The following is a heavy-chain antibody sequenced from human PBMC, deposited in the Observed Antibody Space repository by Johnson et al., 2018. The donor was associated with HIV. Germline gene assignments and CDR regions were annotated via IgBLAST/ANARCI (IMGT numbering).Heavy chain of an antibody. D-gene: IGHD6-6*01. CDR3: ARAERSSSGVDAFDI. CDR1: GFTFRSYA. CDR2: IAYDGSNK. V-gene: IGHV3-30*04. J-gene: IGHJ3*02. Sequence: QVQLVESGGGVVQPGRSLRLSCAASGFTFRSYAMHWVRQAPGKGLAWVAVIAYDGSNKSYAASVTGRFTISRDTSKNTLYLQMNSLRAEDTAVYYCARAERSSSGVDAFDIWGQGTMVTVSA.